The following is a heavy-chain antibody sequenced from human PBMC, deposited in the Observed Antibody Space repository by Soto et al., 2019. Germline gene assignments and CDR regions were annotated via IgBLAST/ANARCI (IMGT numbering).Heavy chain of an antibody. CDR2: IDPSDSQT. J-gene: IGHJ5*02. V-gene: IGHV5-10-1*01. D-gene: IGHD3-9*01. CDR3: VRKATGYKSKWFDP. CDR1: GYSFAGYW. Sequence: GESLKISCKVSGYSFAGYWITWVRQKPGKGLEWMGRIDPSDSQTYYSPSFRGHVTISVTKSITTVFLQWSSLRASDTAMYLCVRKATGYKSKWFDPWGQGTLVTVSS.